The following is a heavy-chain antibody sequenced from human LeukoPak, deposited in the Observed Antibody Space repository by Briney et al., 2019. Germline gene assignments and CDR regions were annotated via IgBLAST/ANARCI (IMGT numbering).Heavy chain of an antibody. CDR1: GGCISSSSYY. J-gene: IGHJ4*02. Sequence: SETLSLTCTVSGGCISSSSYYWGWIRQPPGKGLEGIGSIYYSGSTYYNPSPKSRVTISVDTSKNQFSLKLSSVTAADTAVYYCARDQHSSSWYDYTPPKTFDYWGQGTLVTVSS. D-gene: IGHD6-13*01. CDR3: ARDQHSSSWYDYTPPKTFDY. V-gene: IGHV4-39*07. CDR2: IYYSGST.